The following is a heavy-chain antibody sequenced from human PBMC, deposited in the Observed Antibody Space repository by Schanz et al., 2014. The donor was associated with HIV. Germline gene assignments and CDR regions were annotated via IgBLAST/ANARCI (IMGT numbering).Heavy chain of an antibody. CDR3: AKVARWDYYGMDV. V-gene: IGHV3-30*18. J-gene: IGHJ6*02. CDR2: ISYDGSNK. Sequence: QVQLVESGGGVVQPGRSLRLSCAASGFTFSSYGMHWVRQAPGKGLEWVAVISYDGSNKYYADSVKGRFTVSRENSKNTLYLQMNSLRAEDTALYYCAKVARWDYYGMDVWGQGTAVIVSS. CDR1: GFTFSSYG.